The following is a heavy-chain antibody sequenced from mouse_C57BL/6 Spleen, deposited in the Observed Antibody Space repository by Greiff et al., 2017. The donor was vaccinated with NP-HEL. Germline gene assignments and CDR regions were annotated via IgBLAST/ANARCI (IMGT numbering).Heavy chain of an antibody. CDR2: IHPNSGST. CDR3: ARGGGYYGSSYWYFDV. J-gene: IGHJ1*03. CDR1: GYTFTSYW. D-gene: IGHD1-1*01. V-gene: IGHV1-64*01. Sequence: VKLQQPGAELVKPGASVKLSCKASGYTFTSYWMHWVKQRPGQGLEWIGMIHPNSGSTNYNEKFKSKATLTVDKSSSTAYMQLSSLTSEDSAVYYCARGGGYYGSSYWYFDVWGTGTTVTVSS.